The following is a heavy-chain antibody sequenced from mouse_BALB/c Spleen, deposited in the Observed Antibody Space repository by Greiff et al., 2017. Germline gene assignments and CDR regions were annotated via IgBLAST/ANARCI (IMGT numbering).Heavy chain of an antibody. CDR3: ARDRDYGSSFLFDY. D-gene: IGHD1-1*01. V-gene: IGHV5-15*02. J-gene: IGHJ2*01. CDR2: ISNLAYSI. Sequence: EVQLQQSGGGLVQPGGSRKLSCAASGFTFSDYGMAWVRQAPGKGPEWVAFISNLAYSIYYADTVTGRFTISRENAKNTLYLEMSSLRSEDTAMYYCARDRDYGSSFLFDYWGQGTTLTVSS. CDR1: GFTFSDYG.